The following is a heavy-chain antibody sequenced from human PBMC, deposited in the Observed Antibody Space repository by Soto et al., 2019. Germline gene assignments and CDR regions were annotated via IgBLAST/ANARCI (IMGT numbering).Heavy chain of an antibody. CDR1: GFTFSDHY. V-gene: IGHV3-11*01. J-gene: IGHJ5*02. Sequence: QVQLVESGGGLVKPGGSLRLSCAATGFTFSDHYMSWIRQAPGKGLEWVSYISGSATTIYYADSIKGRFTISRDNAKNSLFLQMTSPRVDDTAVYYCARGRGEFDPWGQGTLLTVSS. CDR3: ARGRGEFDP. CDR2: ISGSATTI.